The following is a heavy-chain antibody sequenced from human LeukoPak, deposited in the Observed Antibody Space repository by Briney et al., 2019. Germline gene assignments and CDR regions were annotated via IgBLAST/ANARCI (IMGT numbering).Heavy chain of an antibody. CDR2: ISGGGGGT. J-gene: IGHJ4*02. CDR1: GFTFSTYA. V-gene: IGHV3-23*01. Sequence: GGSLRLSCAASGFTFSTYAMSWVRQAPGKGLQWVSAISGGGGGTYYADSVKGRFTISRDNSKNTLYLQMNRPRAEDTAVYYCAKGGQYYFDYWGQGTLVTVSS. CDR3: AKGGQYYFDY. D-gene: IGHD1-26*01.